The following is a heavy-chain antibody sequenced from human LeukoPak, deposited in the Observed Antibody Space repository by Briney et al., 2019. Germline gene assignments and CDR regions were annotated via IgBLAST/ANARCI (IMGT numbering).Heavy chain of an antibody. J-gene: IGHJ4*02. CDR2: IKQDASQE. CDR1: GFPFSSYW. V-gene: IGHV3-7*01. Sequence: GGSLRLSCAASGFPFSSYWMSWVRQAPGKGPEWVAHIKQDASQEYHVDSVKGRFTISRDNAKNSLYLQMNSLRAEDTAVYYCARGVVYPTWSGPHWSDYWGQGTLVTVSS. CDR3: ARGVVYPTWSGPHWSDY. D-gene: IGHD3-3*01.